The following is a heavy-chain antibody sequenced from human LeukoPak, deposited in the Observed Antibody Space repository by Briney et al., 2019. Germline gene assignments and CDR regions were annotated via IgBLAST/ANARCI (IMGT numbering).Heavy chain of an antibody. V-gene: IGHV3-11*04. CDR2: ISSSGSTI. J-gene: IGHJ3*02. CDR3: ARDVYGDYVRHAFDI. CDR1: GFTVSSNY. Sequence: PGGSLRLSCAASGFTVSSNYMSWVRQAPGKGLEWVSYISSSGSTIYYADSVKGRFTISRDNAKNSLYLQMNSLRAEDTAVYYCARDVYGDYVRHAFDIWGQGTMVTVSS. D-gene: IGHD4-17*01.